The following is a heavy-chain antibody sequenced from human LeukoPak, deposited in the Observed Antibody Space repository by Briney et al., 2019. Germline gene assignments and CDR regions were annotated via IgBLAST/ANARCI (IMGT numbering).Heavy chain of an antibody. D-gene: IGHD1-26*01. CDR3: ARAAVSGTYEH. V-gene: IGHV6-1*01. Sequence: SQTLSLTCAISGDSVSSNSAAWSWIRQSPSRGLEWLGRTYYRSKWYNDYAVSVKSRITINPDASKNQLSLQLNSVTPEDTAVYYCARAAVSGTYEHWGQGTLVTVSS. CDR2: TYYRSKWYN. J-gene: IGHJ1*01. CDR1: GDSVSSNSAA.